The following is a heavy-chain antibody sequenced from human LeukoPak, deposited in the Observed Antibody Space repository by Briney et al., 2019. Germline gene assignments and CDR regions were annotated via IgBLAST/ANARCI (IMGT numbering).Heavy chain of an antibody. CDR1: GFTFSDYN. J-gene: IGHJ4*02. Sequence: GGSLRLSCAASGFTFSDYNMRWIRQAPGKGLEWVSSISRSGSTKYYADSVKGRFTISRDNAKNSLFLQMNSLKTEDTAVYYCTRSFFVDTAMVWGWGQGTLVTVSS. CDR2: ISRSGSTK. D-gene: IGHD5-18*01. CDR3: TRSFFVDTAMVWG. V-gene: IGHV3-11*01.